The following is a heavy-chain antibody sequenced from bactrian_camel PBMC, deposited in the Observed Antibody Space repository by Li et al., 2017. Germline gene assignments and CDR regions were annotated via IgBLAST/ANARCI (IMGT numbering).Heavy chain of an antibody. Sequence: VQLVESGGGSVQPGGSLGMSCVSSGYKYDSWSGSCMGWFRQAPGKEREGVAAVYIGGGSAYYADSVKGRFTISQDSAKNTVYLQMDSLKPEDTAMYYCAASAVFPNPALDHRWYNEWGQGTQVTVS. CDR3: AASAVFPNPALDHRWYNE. CDR1: GYKYDSWSGSC. V-gene: IGHV3S40*01. CDR2: VYIGGGSA. J-gene: IGHJ4*01. D-gene: IGHD6*01.